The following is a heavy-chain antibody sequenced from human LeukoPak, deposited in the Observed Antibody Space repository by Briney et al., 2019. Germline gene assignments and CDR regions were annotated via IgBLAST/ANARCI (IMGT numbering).Heavy chain of an antibody. CDR2: ISPGSTTI. D-gene: IGHD4-17*01. Sequence: GGSLRLSCAASGFTFVSHGMIWVRQAPGKGLEWLSYISPGSTTINSADSVKDRFTTSRDKARSSLFLQMNSLRAEDTAVYYCARVRGPTVTTMYFDYWGQGALVTVPS. V-gene: IGHV3-48*01. J-gene: IGHJ4*02. CDR3: ARVRGPTVTTMYFDY. CDR1: GFTFVSHG.